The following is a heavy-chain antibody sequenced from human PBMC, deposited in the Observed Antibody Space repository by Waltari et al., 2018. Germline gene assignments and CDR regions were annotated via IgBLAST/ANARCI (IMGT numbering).Heavy chain of an antibody. CDR3: ARDQGYCSGGSCYGTSFDY. D-gene: IGHD2-15*01. Sequence: EVQLVESGGGLVQPGGSLRLSCAASGFTFSSYWMSWVRQAPGQGREWVANIKQDGSEKYYVDSVKGRFTISRDNAKNSLYLQMNSLRAEDTAVYYCARDQGYCSGGSCYGTSFDYWGQGTLVTVSS. J-gene: IGHJ4*02. CDR1: GFTFSSYW. V-gene: IGHV3-7*01. CDR2: IKQDGSEK.